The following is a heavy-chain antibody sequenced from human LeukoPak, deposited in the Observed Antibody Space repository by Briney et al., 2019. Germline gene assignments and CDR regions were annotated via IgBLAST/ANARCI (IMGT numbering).Heavy chain of an antibody. CDR3: ARDGAGVTYYYYGMTS. V-gene: IGHV3-48*03. CDR1: GFTFSSYE. D-gene: IGHD3-16*01. CDR2: ISSSGSTI. Sequence: GGSLRLSCAASGFTFSSYEMNWVRQAPGKGLEWVSYISSSGSTIYYADSVKGRFTISRDNAKNSLYLQMNSLRAEDTAVYYCARDGAGVTYYYYGMTSGAKGPRSPSP. J-gene: IGHJ6*02.